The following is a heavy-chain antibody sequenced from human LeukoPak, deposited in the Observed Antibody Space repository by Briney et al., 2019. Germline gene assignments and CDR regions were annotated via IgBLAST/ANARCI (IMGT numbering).Heavy chain of an antibody. CDR2: IYYSGST. J-gene: IGHJ3*02. CDR1: GGSISSSSYY. V-gene: IGHV4-39*07. D-gene: IGHD1-1*01. Sequence: SETLSLTCTVSGGSISSSSYYWGWIRQPPGKGLEWIGSIYYSGSTYYNPSLKSRVTISVDTSKNQFSLKLSSVTAADTAVYYCARDQVQLERRLRGHAFDIWGQGTMVTVSS. CDR3: ARDQVQLERRLRGHAFDI.